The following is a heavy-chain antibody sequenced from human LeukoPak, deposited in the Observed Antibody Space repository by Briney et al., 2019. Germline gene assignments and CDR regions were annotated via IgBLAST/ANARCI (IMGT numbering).Heavy chain of an antibody. Sequence: ASVKVSCKASGYTFTSYYMHWVRQAPGQGLEWMGIINPSGGSTSYAQKFQGRVTMTWDTSTSTVYMELSSLRSEDTAVYYCAQWFGDYYYGMDVWGQGTTVTVSS. D-gene: IGHD3-10*01. CDR1: GYTFTSYY. V-gene: IGHV1-46*01. CDR2: INPSGGST. J-gene: IGHJ6*02. CDR3: AQWFGDYYYGMDV.